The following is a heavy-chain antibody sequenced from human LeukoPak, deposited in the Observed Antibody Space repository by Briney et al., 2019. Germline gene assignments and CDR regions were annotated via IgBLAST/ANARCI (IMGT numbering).Heavy chain of an antibody. Sequence: ASVKVSCKASGYTFTSYAIIWVRQAPGQGLEWMGWISANNGNTNYAQKPQGRVTMPTDTSTSTAYMELRTLTSDDTAVYYCARQIVGATNWFDPWGQGTLVTVSS. CDR3: ARQIVGATNWFDP. J-gene: IGHJ5*02. CDR1: GYTFTSYA. CDR2: ISANNGNT. V-gene: IGHV1-18*01. D-gene: IGHD1-26*01.